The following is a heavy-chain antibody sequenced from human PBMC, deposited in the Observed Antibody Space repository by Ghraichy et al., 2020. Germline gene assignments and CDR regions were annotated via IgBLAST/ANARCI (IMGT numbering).Heavy chain of an antibody. J-gene: IGHJ4*02. CDR2: TSSGGNT. Sequence: SETLSLTCTVSGGSISTTGYYWGCIRRPPGKGLEWIGSTSSGGNTYYNPSLKSRVAISVDTSENQFSLKLNSVTAADTAVYFCARGFITGTARAFFDYWGRGAPVTVSS. CDR1: GGSISTTGYY. V-gene: IGHV4-39*01. CDR3: ARGFITGTARAFFDY. D-gene: IGHD1-14*01.